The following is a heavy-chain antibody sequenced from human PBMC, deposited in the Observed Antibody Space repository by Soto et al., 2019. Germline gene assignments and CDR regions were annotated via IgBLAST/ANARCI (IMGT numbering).Heavy chain of an antibody. V-gene: IGHV1-8*01. CDR3: ARDPIAAAGDY. D-gene: IGHD6-13*01. CDR2: MNPNSGNT. J-gene: IGHJ4*02. Sequence: ASVKVSCKASGYTFTSYDINWVRQATGQGLEWMGWMNPNSGNTGYAQKFQGRVTITRNTSISTAYMELSSLRSEDTAVYYCARDPIAAAGDYWGQGTLVTVSS. CDR1: GYTFTSYD.